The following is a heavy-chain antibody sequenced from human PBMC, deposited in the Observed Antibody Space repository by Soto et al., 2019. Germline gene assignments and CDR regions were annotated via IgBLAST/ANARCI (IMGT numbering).Heavy chain of an antibody. D-gene: IGHD3-3*01. J-gene: IGHJ4*02. CDR1: GFTFGSFG. Sequence: QVQVVESGGGVVQPGTSLRLSCVGSGFTFGSFGMHWVRQAPGKGLEWVAVIWHDGREKYYAESVEGRFTVSRDNRKNTMYLQMNSLRAEDTAVYYCARDPGKDEAMECWGQGTLVSVSS. V-gene: IGHV3-33*08. CDR2: IWHDGREK. CDR3: ARDPGKDEAMEC.